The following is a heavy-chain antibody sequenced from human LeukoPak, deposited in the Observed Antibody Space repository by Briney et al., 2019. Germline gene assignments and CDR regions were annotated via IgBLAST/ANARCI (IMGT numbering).Heavy chain of an antibody. CDR3: ARGTFDYYGMDV. CDR2: IRSSSSYI. V-gene: IGHV3-21*01. J-gene: IGHJ6*02. D-gene: IGHD3-10*01. Sequence: GGSLRLSCAASGFTFSSYSMNWARQAPGKGLEWVSSIRSSSSYIYYADSVKGRFTISRDNAKNSLYLQMNSLRAEDTAVYYCARGTFDYYGMDVWGQGTTVTVSS. CDR1: GFTFSSYS.